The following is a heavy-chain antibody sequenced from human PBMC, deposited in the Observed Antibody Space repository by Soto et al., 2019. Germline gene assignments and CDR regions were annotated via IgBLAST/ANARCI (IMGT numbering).Heavy chain of an antibody. CDR3: ARWGWGRDAFDI. J-gene: IGHJ3*02. D-gene: IGHD6-19*01. CDR2: TYYRSKWYN. Sequence: PSQTLSLTCAITGDSVSSNSAGWSWVRQSPSRGLEWLGRTYYRSKWYNDYAVSVKSRITINPDTSKNQFSLQLNSVTPEDTAVYYCARWGWGRDAFDIWGQGTMVTVSS. V-gene: IGHV6-1*01. CDR1: GDSVSSNSAG.